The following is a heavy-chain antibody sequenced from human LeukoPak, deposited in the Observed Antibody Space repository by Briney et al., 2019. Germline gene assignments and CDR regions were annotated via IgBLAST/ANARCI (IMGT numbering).Heavy chain of an antibody. V-gene: IGHV3-33*01. Sequence: GGSLRLSCAASGFTFSNYGMHWVRQTPGKGLEWVAVIWYDGSNKDYGDSVKGRFTISRDNSKNTLYLQINSLRAEDTAVYYCARDRSVDYFDYWGREPWSPSPQ. CDR1: GFTFSNYG. CDR2: IWYDGSNK. CDR3: ARDRSVDYFDY. D-gene: IGHD3-3*01. J-gene: IGHJ4*02.